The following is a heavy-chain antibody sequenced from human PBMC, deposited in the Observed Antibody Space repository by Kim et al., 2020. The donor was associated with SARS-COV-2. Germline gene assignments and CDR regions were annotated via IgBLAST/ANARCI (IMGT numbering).Heavy chain of an antibody. Sequence: SQTLSLTCAISGDSVSSNSAAWNWIRQSPSRGLEWLGRTYYRSKWYNDYAVSVKSRITINPDTSKNQFSLQLNSVTPEDTAVYYCARVQYYYDSSGYYRDWGFDPWGQGTLVTVSS. D-gene: IGHD3-22*01. J-gene: IGHJ5*02. V-gene: IGHV6-1*01. CDR2: TYYRSKWYN. CDR3: ARVQYYYDSSGYYRDWGFDP. CDR1: GDSVSSNSAA.